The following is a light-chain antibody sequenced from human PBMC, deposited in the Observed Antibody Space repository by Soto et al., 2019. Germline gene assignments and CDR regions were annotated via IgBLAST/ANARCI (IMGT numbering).Light chain of an antibody. CDR2: GAS. J-gene: IGKJ5*01. Sequence: IVLKNSPDTLSVSRGERAILSCRASQSVSSSYLAWYQQKPGQAPRLLIYGASTRATDIPARFSGSGSGTEFTLTISSLQSEDFAVYYCQQYNSWPPITFGQGTRLEIK. CDR1: QSVSSSY. CDR3: QQYNSWPPIT. V-gene: IGKV3-15*01.